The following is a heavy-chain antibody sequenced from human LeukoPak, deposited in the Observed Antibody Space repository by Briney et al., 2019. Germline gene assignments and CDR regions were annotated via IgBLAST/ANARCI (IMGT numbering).Heavy chain of an antibody. CDR3: ARNGDYGDDY. CDR1: GFTFSSHW. V-gene: IGHV3-7*01. D-gene: IGHD3-16*01. Sequence: PGRSLRLSCATSGFTFSSHWMSWVRQAPGKGLEWVANINQDGSEKYYVDSVKGRFTISRDNAKNSLYLQMNSLRAEDTAVYYCARNGDYGDDYWGQGTLVTVSS. J-gene: IGHJ4*02. CDR2: INQDGSEK.